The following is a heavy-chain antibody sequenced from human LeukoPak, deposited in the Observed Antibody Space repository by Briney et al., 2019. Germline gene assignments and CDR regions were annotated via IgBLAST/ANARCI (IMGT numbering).Heavy chain of an antibody. Sequence: PGGSLRLSCAASGFTVSDNYMSWVRQAPGKGLEWVSGIYGGGSGSTFYAESVKGRFTISRDNSKNTLYLQMNSLRDEDTAIYYCAKDFTPDGIWDIDYWGRGTLITVSS. J-gene: IGHJ4*02. CDR2: IYGGGSGST. CDR3: AKDFTPDGIWDIDY. CDR1: GFTVSDNY. D-gene: IGHD1-14*01. V-gene: IGHV3-53*01.